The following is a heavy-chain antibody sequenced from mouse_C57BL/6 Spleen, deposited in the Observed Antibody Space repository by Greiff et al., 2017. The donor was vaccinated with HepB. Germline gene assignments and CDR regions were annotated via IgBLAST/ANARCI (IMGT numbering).Heavy chain of an antibody. D-gene: IGHD1-1*01. Sequence: QVQLKQPGAELVKPGASVKMSCKASGYTFTSYWITWVKQRPGQGLEWIGDIYPGSGSTNYNEKFKSKATLTVDTSSSTAYMQLSSLTSEDSAVYYCAITTVVERHFDYWGQGTTLSVSS. J-gene: IGHJ2*01. CDR2: IYPGSGST. CDR3: AITTVVERHFDY. V-gene: IGHV1-55*01. CDR1: GYTFTSYW.